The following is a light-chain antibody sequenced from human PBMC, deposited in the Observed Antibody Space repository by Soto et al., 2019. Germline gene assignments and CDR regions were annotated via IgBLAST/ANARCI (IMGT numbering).Light chain of an antibody. Sequence: DIQMTKSPSTLSASIGDRVTITCRASQRVSGRLAWYQQKPGKAPKLLIFKASRLESGVPSRFSGSGSGTEFPLTISSLQPDDFATYYCQKYISYSFGQGTKLEI. CDR3: QKYISYS. J-gene: IGKJ2*01. CDR2: KAS. V-gene: IGKV1-5*03. CDR1: QRVSGR.